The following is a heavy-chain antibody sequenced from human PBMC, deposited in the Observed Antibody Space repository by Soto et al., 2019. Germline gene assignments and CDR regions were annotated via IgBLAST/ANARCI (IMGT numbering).Heavy chain of an antibody. V-gene: IGHV1-18*01. CDR1: GYTFTSYG. Sequence: QVQLVQSGAEVKKPGASVKVSCKASGYTFTSYGISWVRQAPGQGLEWMGWISAYNGNTNYAQKLQGRVTMTTDTAKSTANMELRSLRSDDTAGYYCARSGFVLTGFPYGLDVWGRGTTVTVSS. CDR3: ARSGFVLTGFPYGLDV. J-gene: IGHJ6*02. D-gene: IGHD3-9*01. CDR2: ISAYNGNT.